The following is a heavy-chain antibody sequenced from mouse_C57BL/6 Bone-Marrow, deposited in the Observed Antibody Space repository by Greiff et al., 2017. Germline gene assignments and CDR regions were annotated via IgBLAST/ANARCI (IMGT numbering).Heavy chain of an antibody. CDR2: IDPETGGT. V-gene: IGHV1-15*01. CDR1: GYTFTDYE. Sequence: VQLQQSGAELVRPGASVTLSCKASGYTFTDYEMHWVKQTPVHGLEWIGAIDPETGGTAYNQKFKGKAILTADKSSSTAYMELRSLTSEDSAAYYCTRYTTVETASCAYCGQETLVTVSA. J-gene: IGHJ3*01. D-gene: IGHD1-1*01. CDR3: TRYTTVETASCAY.